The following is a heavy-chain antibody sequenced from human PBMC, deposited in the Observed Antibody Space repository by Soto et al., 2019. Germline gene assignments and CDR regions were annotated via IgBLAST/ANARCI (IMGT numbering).Heavy chain of an antibody. Sequence: PSDTLSLTCTVSGCSISSYYWSWIRQPPGKGLEWIGYIYYSGSTNYNPSLKSRVTISVDTSKNQFSLKLSSVTAADTAVYYCARHPYYDFWSVYPSIRPTYYYYMDVWGKGTTVTVSS. D-gene: IGHD3-3*01. CDR3: ARHPYYDFWSVYPSIRPTYYYYMDV. J-gene: IGHJ6*03. CDR2: IYYSGST. CDR1: GCSISSYY. V-gene: IGHV4-59*08.